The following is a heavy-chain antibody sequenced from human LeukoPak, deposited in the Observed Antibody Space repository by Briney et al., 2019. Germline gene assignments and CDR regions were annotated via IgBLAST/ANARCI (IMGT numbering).Heavy chain of an antibody. V-gene: IGHV3-30*03. CDR1: GFTFSNYG. J-gene: IGHJ4*02. Sequence: GGFLRLSCAASGFTFSNYGMHWVRQAPGKGLEWVAVISYDGSNKYSADAVKGRFTISRDNSKNTLYLQVNSLRAEDTAVYYCARDPGCGGDCYLGYFDYWGQGTLVTVSS. CDR2: ISYDGSNK. D-gene: IGHD2-21*02. CDR3: ARDPGCGGDCYLGYFDY.